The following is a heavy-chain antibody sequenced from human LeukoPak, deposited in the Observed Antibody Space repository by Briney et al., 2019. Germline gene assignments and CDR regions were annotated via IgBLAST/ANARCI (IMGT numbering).Heavy chain of an antibody. Sequence: ASVKVSCKASGYTFTSYYMHWVRQAPGQGLEWMGIINPSGGSTSYAQKFQGRVTMTRDMSTSTVYMELSSLRSEDTAVYYCAREGSGYCSGGSCYWFDPWGQGTLVTVSS. D-gene: IGHD2-15*01. V-gene: IGHV1-46*01. CDR1: GYTFTSYY. J-gene: IGHJ5*02. CDR2: INPSGGST. CDR3: AREGSGYCSGGSCYWFDP.